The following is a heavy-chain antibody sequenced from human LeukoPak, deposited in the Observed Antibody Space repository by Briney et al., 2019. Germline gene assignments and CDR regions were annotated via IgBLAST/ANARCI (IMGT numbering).Heavy chain of an antibody. V-gene: IGHV3-9*01. D-gene: IGHD2-15*01. J-gene: IGHJ4*02. CDR2: ISSNSDDI. CDR3: AKDTYCTSSSCPIDY. CDR1: GFNFDEYA. Sequence: GGSLRLSCVGSGFNFDEYAMHWVRQPPGKGLEWVSGISSNSDDIGYADSVKGRFTISRDSAKKSLYLQMNSLRAEDTALYYCAKDTYCTSSSCPIDYWGRGTLVTVSS.